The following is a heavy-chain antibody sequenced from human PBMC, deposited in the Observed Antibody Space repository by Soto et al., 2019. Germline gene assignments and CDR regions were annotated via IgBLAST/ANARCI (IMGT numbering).Heavy chain of an antibody. CDR2: INPSGGST. CDR3: ARDPRNTMVRGVINPNWWFDP. V-gene: IGHV1-46*01. CDR1: GYTFPSSY. J-gene: IGHJ5*02. Sequence: DSVKVSCKASGYTFPSSYMHWVRQAPGQGLEWMGIINPSGGSTSYAQKFQGRVTMTRDTSTSTVYMELSSLRSEDTAVYYCARDPRNTMVRGVINPNWWFDPWGQGTLVTVSS. D-gene: IGHD3-10*01.